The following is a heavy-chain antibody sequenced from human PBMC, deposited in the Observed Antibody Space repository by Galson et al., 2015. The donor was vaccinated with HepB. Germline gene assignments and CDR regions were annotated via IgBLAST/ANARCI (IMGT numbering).Heavy chain of an antibody. Sequence: SLRLSCAASGFTVSSNYMSWVRQAPGKGLEWVSVIYSGGSTYYADSVKGRFSISRDNSKNTLYLQMNSLRAEDTAVYYCAREPGEYCSGGSCYRYCGMDVWGQGTTVTVSS. D-gene: IGHD2-15*01. CDR1: GFTVSSNY. CDR2: IYSGGST. CDR3: AREPGEYCSGGSCYRYCGMDV. V-gene: IGHV3-53*01. J-gene: IGHJ6*02.